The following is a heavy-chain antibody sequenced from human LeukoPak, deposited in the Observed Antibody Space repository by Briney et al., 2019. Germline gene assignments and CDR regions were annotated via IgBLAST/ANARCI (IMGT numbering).Heavy chain of an antibody. J-gene: IGHJ4*02. CDR3: ARDPGDYYDSSGYS. CDR2: IYYSGST. D-gene: IGHD3-22*01. CDR1: GGSISSYY. Sequence: SETLSLTCTVSGGSISSYYWSWIRQPPGKGLEWIGSIYYSGSTYYNPSLKSRVTISVDTSKNQFSLKLSSVTAADTAVYYCARDPGDYYDSSGYSWGQGTLVTVSS. V-gene: IGHV4-39*07.